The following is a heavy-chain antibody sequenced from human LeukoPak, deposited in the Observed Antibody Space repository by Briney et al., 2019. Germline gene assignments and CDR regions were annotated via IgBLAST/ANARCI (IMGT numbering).Heavy chain of an antibody. J-gene: IGHJ4*02. CDR3: ASERSGYSYVFDY. V-gene: IGHV1-69*13. Sequence: SVKVSCKASGYSFTDYGISWVRQAPGQGLEWMGGIIPIFGTANYAQKFQGRVTITADESTSTAYMELSSLRSEDTAVYYCASERSGYSYVFDYWGQGTLVTVSS. CDR2: IIPIFGTA. D-gene: IGHD5-18*01. CDR1: GYSFTDYG.